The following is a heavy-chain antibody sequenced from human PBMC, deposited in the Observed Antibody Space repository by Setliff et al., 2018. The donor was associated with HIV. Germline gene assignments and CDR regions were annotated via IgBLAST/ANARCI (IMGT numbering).Heavy chain of an antibody. CDR1: GGSISSSNYY. CDR2: IYHSGST. D-gene: IGHD3-22*01. V-gene: IGHV4-39*01. J-gene: IGHJ5*02. Sequence: ETLSLTCTVSGGSISSSNYYGGWIRQPPGKGLEYIGSIYHSGSTYYSPSLKSQVTISVDTSKNQFSLKLNSVTAADTAVYYCASRVYYYDSSGYLREEGFDPWGQGTLVTVSS. CDR3: ASRVYYYDSSGYLREEGFDP.